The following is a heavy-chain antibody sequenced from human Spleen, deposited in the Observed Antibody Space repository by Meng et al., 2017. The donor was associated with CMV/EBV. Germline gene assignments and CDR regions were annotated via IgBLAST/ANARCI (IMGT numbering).Heavy chain of an antibody. CDR2: INPYNGNT. Sequence: ASVQVSCKASGYSFANYGISWVRQAPGQGLQWMGWINPYNGNTNYAQKVQGRVTTTTDTSTNTAYMELRSLRSDDTAVYYCARNPWAWFDPWGQGTLVTVSS. CDR3: ARNPWAWFDP. V-gene: IGHV1-18*01. J-gene: IGHJ5*02. CDR1: GYSFANYG.